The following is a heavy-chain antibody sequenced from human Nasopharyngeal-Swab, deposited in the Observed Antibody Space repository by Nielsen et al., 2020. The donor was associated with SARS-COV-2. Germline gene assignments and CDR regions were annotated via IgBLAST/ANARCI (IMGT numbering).Heavy chain of an antibody. Sequence: WIRQSPGRGSERKRRTYYRSKWYNDYAVSVKSRITINPDTSKNQFSLHLNSVTPEDTAVYYCARARGAYGDYYYYYYTDVWGKGTTVTVSS. D-gene: IGHD4-17*01. V-gene: IGHV6-1*01. J-gene: IGHJ6*03. CDR3: ARARGAYGDYYYYYYTDV. CDR2: TYYRSKWYN.